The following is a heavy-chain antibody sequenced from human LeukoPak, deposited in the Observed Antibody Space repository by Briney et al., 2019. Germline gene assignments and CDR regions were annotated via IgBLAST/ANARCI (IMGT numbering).Heavy chain of an antibody. CDR1: GFTFSNFW. V-gene: IGHV3-7*01. Sequence: GGSLRLSCAASGFTFSNFWMHWVRQAPGKGLEWVANIRQDGSEKYYVNSVKGRFTISRDNAKNSLYLQMNSLRAEDTAVYYCGRAMDVWGQGTTVTVSS. CDR3: GRAMDV. CDR2: IRQDGSEK. J-gene: IGHJ6*02.